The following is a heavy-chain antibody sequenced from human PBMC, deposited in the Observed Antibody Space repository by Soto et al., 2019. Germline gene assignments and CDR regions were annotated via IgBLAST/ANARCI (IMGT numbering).Heavy chain of an antibody. CDR3: ALPSWGGDCHSPFDY. D-gene: IGHD2-21*02. J-gene: IGHJ4*02. V-gene: IGHV3-23*01. Sequence: EVQLLESGGGFVQPGGSLRLSCTASGVGLSTYAISWVRQAPGKGLEWVSVISGNSGKPDYADSVKGRFSISRDKSENTGYLQMNPPRAEDTAASYCALPSWGGDCHSPFDYWGQGTLVTVSS. CDR2: ISGNSGKP. CDR1: GVGLSTYA.